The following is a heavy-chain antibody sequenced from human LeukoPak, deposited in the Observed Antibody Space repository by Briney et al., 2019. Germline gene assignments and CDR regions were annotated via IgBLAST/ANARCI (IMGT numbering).Heavy chain of an antibody. CDR3: ARYYGSERTLDS. CDR2: ISSSGSTI. J-gene: IGHJ4*02. V-gene: IGHV3-48*03. Sequence: PGGSLRLSCAASGFTSSRFEMNWVRQAPGKGLEWVSYISSSGSTIYYADSVKGRFTISRDNAKNSLYLQMNSLRAEDTAVYYCARYYGSERTLDSWGQGTLVTVSS. CDR1: GFTSSRFE. D-gene: IGHD3-10*01.